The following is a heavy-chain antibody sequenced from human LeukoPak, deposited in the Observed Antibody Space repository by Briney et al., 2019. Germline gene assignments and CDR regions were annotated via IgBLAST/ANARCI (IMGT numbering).Heavy chain of an antibody. CDR1: GGSISSNNW. D-gene: IGHD3-10*01. Sequence: SETLSLTCAVSGGSISSNNWWSWVRQPPGKGLEWIGEIFHSGSTNYNPSLKSRVTMSVDTSKNQFSLKLSSVTAADTAVYYCARDRGVRGVILFAFDIWGQGTMVTVSS. V-gene: IGHV4-4*02. CDR2: IFHSGST. CDR3: ARDRGVRGVILFAFDI. J-gene: IGHJ3*02.